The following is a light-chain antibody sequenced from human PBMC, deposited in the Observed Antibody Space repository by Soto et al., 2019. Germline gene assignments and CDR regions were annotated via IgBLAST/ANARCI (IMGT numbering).Light chain of an antibody. CDR1: QSVSSNY. Sequence: EIVLTQSPGTLSLSPGERATLSCRASQSVSSNYLAWYQQKPGQAPRLLIYGASSRATGIPDRFSGSGSGTDFTLTTSRLEPEDFAVYHCQQYGSSHLTFGGGTKVEIK. V-gene: IGKV3-20*01. J-gene: IGKJ4*01. CDR3: QQYGSSHLT. CDR2: GAS.